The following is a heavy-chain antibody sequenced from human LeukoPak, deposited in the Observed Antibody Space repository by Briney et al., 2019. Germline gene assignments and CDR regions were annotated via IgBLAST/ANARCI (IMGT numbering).Heavy chain of an antibody. V-gene: IGHV4-59*08. CDR2: INNSGST. J-gene: IGHJ4*02. CDR3: AVLAQNFDN. CDR1: GGSISSYY. Sequence: SETLSLTCTVSGGSISSYYWSWIRQPPGMGLEWIGYINNSGSTKYNPSLKSRVTISVDTSKKQFSLKLSSVTAADTAVYYCAVLAQNFDNWGQGTQVTVSS.